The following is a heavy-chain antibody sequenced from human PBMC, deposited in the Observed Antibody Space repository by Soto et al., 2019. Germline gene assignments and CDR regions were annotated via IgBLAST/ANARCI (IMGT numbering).Heavy chain of an antibody. V-gene: IGHV1-3*01. CDR3: ARGIKETLRGYSYGPQYYFDY. CDR1: GYTFTNYA. J-gene: IGHJ4*02. D-gene: IGHD5-18*01. CDR2: INAGNGYT. Sequence: ASVKVSCKASGYTFTNYAIHWVRQAPGQRLEWMGWINAGNGYTEYSQKFQGRVTLTRDTSASTAYMELSSLRSEDTAVYYCARGIKETLRGYSYGPQYYFDYWGQGTLVTVSS.